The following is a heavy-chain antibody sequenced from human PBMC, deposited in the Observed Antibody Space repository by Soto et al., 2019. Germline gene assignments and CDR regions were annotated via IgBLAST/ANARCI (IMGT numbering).Heavy chain of an antibody. CDR1: GFTFKTHA. CDR2: IAYDGNEK. CDR3: GKGVGDDVPYCYGVDV. Sequence: QVQLVESGGGVVQPGTSLRLSCAASGFTFKTHAMHWVRQAPGKGLEWMAVIAYDGNEKFYADSVKGRFTISRDNSKNALDLEIKTLRNDDTVLYYCGKGVGDDVPYCYGVDVWGQGTTVTVSS. J-gene: IGHJ6*02. D-gene: IGHD1-26*01. V-gene: IGHV3-30*18.